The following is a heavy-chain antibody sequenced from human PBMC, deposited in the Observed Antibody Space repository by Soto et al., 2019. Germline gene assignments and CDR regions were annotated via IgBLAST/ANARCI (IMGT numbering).Heavy chain of an antibody. Sequence: PGGSLRLSCAASGFTFSSYGMHWVRQAPGKGLEWVAVISYDGSNKYYADSVKGRFTISRDNSKNTLYLQMNSLRAEDTAVYYCAKDHSGSYSLDYWGQGTLVTVSS. CDR1: GFTFSSYG. V-gene: IGHV3-30*18. D-gene: IGHD1-26*01. CDR2: ISYDGSNK. CDR3: AKDHSGSYSLDY. J-gene: IGHJ4*02.